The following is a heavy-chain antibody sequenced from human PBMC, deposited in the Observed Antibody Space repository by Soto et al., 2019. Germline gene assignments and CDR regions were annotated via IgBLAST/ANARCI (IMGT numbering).Heavy chain of an antibody. V-gene: IGHV2-5*02. CDR1: GLSLSTSGVG. D-gene: IGHD4-4*01. CDR2: IYWDDDK. Sequence: QITLKESGPTLVKPTQTLTLTCTFSGLSLSTSGVGVGWIRQPPGKALGWLALIYWDDDKRYSPSLKSRLTITKDTSKNLVGLTTTNIDPVDTATYYCAHVRGGGNYRWLGPWGQGTLVTVS. J-gene: IGHJ5*02. CDR3: AHVRGGGNYRWLGP.